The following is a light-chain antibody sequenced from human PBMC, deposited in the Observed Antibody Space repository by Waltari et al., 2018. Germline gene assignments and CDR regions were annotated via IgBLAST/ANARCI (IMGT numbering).Light chain of an antibody. CDR3: SSYTSSALWV. CDR1: SSDVGGYNY. Sequence: QSALTQPASVSGSPGQSITISCTGSSSDVGGYNYVSWYQQYPNEPPQVIIFDVSNRPSGISNRFSGSKSGNTASLTISSRQAGDEADYYCSSYTSSALWVFGGGTKLTVL. CDR2: DVS. J-gene: IGLJ3*02. V-gene: IGLV2-14*01.